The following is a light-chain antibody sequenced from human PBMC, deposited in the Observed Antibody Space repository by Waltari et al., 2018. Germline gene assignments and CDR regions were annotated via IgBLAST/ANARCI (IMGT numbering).Light chain of an antibody. V-gene: IGKV1-39*01. J-gene: IGKJ2*01. CDR2: AAS. Sequence: DIQMTQSPSSLSASVGERVTITCRASQRIRSYLNWYQQKQGKAPKLLSYAASSLQSGVPSRFSGSGSGTDFTLTISSLQPEDFATYYCQQSYSTQYTFGQGTKLEIK. CDR1: QRIRSY. CDR3: QQSYSTQYT.